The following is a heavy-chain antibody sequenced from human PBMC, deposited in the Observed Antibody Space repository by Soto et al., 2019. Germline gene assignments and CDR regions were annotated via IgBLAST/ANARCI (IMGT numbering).Heavy chain of an antibody. V-gene: IGHV4-34*01. Sequence: PSETRSLTCAVYGGSFSGYYWSWIRQPPGKGLEWIGEINHSGSTNYNPSLKSRVTISVDTSKNQFSLKLSSVTAADTAVYYCARGDPYFYDSRHFGYYYYGMDVWGQGTTVTVSS. CDR1: GGSFSGYY. J-gene: IGHJ6*02. CDR3: ARGDPYFYDSRHFGYYYYGMDV. CDR2: INHSGST. D-gene: IGHD3-22*01.